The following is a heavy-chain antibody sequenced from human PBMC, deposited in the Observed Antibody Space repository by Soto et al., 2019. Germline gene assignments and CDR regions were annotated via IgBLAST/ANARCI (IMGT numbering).Heavy chain of an antibody. J-gene: IGHJ6*02. V-gene: IGHV1-2*02. D-gene: IGHD2-2*01. Sequence: QVQLVQSGADVKTPGASVRVSCKASGYTFTGYYVHWVREAPGQGLEWMGWINTETGGTSYAQKFQGRVTLSRDTSINTAYLERSRLRFDDAAVYFCARERYQVISDGMDVWGQGTTVTVSS. CDR3: ARERYQVISDGMDV. CDR1: GYTFTGYY. CDR2: INTETGGT.